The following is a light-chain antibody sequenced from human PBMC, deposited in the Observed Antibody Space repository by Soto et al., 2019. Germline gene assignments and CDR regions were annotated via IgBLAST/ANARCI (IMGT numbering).Light chain of an antibody. J-gene: IGKJ5*01. CDR3: QQYNNWRPVT. V-gene: IGKV3-15*01. CDR1: QSVSSN. Sequence: EIVMTQSPATLSVSPGERATLSCRASQSVSSNLAWYQQKPGQAPRLLIYGASTRATGIPARFSGSGSGTEFTLPIISLQSEDFAVYYCQQYNNWRPVTFGQGTRLEIK. CDR2: GAS.